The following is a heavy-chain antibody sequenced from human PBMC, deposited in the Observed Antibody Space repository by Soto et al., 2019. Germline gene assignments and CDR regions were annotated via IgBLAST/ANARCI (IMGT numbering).Heavy chain of an antibody. CDR3: ATMVTRAFDI. J-gene: IGHJ3*02. V-gene: IGHV3-53*01. CDR1: EFTGATDY. D-gene: IGHD2-8*01. Sequence: GGSLRLSCAASEFTGATDYMGWVRQAPGKGLDWVSVIYSGGDTTYGDSVKGRFTISRDRSKNTLYLQMNSLRVEDTAVYYCATMVTRAFDIWGPGTMVTVSS. CDR2: IYSGGDT.